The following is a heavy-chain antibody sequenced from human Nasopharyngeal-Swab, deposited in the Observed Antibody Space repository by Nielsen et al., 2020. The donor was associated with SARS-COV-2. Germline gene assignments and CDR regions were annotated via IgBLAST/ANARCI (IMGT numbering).Heavy chain of an antibody. CDR3: ARDGGLTGFNF. Sequence: GESLKISCAASGFPFSNYTMTWVRQAPGKGLEWVSSITSIGGYIHYADSVKGHFTISRDDAKNSLYLQMNRLRVEDTDVYYCARDGGLTGFNFWGQGTLVTVSS. CDR2: ITSIGGYI. J-gene: IGHJ4*02. D-gene: IGHD3-9*01. V-gene: IGHV3-21*01. CDR1: GFPFSNYT.